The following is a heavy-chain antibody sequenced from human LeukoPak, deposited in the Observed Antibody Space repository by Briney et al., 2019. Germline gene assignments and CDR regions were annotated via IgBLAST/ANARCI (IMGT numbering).Heavy chain of an antibody. V-gene: IGHV3-49*04. Sequence: GGSLRLSCTASGFTFSDSAMSWVRRAPGKGLEWVGFIRSKAYAGTTEYAASVKGRFTISRDDSKSLAYLQMNGLKTEDTAVYYCTRDFLVGDHDAFDIWGQGTMVTVSS. CDR3: TRDFLVGDHDAFDI. J-gene: IGHJ3*02. CDR2: IRSKAYAGTT. CDR1: GFTFSDSA. D-gene: IGHD3-10*01.